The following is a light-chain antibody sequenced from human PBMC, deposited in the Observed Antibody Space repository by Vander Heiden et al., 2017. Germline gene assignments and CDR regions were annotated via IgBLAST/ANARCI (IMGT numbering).Light chain of an antibody. CDR3: QQCFSTPIT. Sequence: DIVMTQSPDSLAVSLGERATINCKSSQSVLYSSNNKNYLAWYQQKAGQPPKLLMYWASTRESGVPDRFSGSGSGTDFTLTISILQAEDVAVYYCQQCFSTPITFGQGTRLEIK. CDR2: WAS. CDR1: QSVLYSSNNKNY. J-gene: IGKJ5*01. V-gene: IGKV4-1*01.